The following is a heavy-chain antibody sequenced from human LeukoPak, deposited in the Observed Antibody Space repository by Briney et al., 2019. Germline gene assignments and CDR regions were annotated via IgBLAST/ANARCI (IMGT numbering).Heavy chain of an antibody. D-gene: IGHD6-13*01. Sequence: PGRSLRLSCAASGFTFSSYAMHWVRQAPGKGLEWAALISYDGSNNFYADSVKGRFTISRDNSKNTLYLQMNSLRDEDSAVYYCAREGPGIAAVGDHPSMDVWGQGTTVTVSS. CDR1: GFTFSSYA. V-gene: IGHV3-30-3*01. CDR3: AREGPGIAAVGDHPSMDV. J-gene: IGHJ6*02. CDR2: ISYDGSNN.